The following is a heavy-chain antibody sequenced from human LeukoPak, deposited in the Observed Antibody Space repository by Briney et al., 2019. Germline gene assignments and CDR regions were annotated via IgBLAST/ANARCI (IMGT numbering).Heavy chain of an antibody. D-gene: IGHD3-22*01. CDR3: TRRPDYYDSSGYEN. V-gene: IGHV3-73*01. Sequence: GRSLRLSCAASGFTFSSYAMHWVRQASGKGLEWVGRIRSKANSYATAYAASVKGRFTISRDDSKNTAYLQMNSLKTEDTAVYYCTRRPDYYDSSGYENWGQGTLVTVSS. CDR2: IRSKANSYAT. J-gene: IGHJ4*02. CDR1: GFTFSSYA.